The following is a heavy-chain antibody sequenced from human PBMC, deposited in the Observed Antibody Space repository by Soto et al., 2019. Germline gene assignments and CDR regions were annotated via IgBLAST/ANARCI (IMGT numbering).Heavy chain of an antibody. J-gene: IGHJ4*02. CDR3: ARDLANGGGSAGVDC. D-gene: IGHD1-26*01. CDR1: GYTFTVYY. V-gene: IGHV1-2*02. Sequence: QVQLVQSGAEVKKPGASVNVSCKASGYTFTVYYMHWVRQAHGQGLEWMGWINPKSGGTMYPQKFQGRVPMTWDTSVSTAYMALTRLRSDDTAVYYCARDLANGGGSAGVDCWGQGTLVTVSS. CDR2: INPKSGGT.